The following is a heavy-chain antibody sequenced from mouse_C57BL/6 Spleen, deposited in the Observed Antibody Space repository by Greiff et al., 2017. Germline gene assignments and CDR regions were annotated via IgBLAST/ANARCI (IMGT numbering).Heavy chain of an antibody. J-gene: IGHJ4*01. CDR3: GRSPIYYGNPYDAIDY. V-gene: IGHV10-1*01. Sequence: EVKLVESGGGLVQPKGSLKLSCAASGFSFNTYAMNWVRQAPGKGLEWVARIRSKSDNYATYYADSVKDRFTISRDDSESMLYLQMNNLKTEDTAMYYCGRSPIYYGNPYDAIDYWGQGTSVTGSS. CDR1: GFSFNTYA. D-gene: IGHD2-1*01. CDR2: IRSKSDNYAT.